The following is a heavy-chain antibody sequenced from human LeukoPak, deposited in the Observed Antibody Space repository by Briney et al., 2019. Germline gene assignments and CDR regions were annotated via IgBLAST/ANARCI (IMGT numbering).Heavy chain of an antibody. CDR2: IIPILGIA. V-gene: IGHV1-69*04. CDR1: GGTFSSYA. D-gene: IGHD5-18*01. J-gene: IGHJ4*02. CDR3: ASQDTAMAPAPFDY. Sequence: GASVKVSCKASGGTFSSYAISWVRQAPGQGLEWMGRIIPILGIANYAQKFQGRVTITADKSTSTAYMELSSLRSGDTAVYYCASQDTAMAPAPFDYWGQGTLVTVSS.